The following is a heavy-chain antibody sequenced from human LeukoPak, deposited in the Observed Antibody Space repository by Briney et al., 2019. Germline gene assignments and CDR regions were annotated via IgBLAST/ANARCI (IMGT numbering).Heavy chain of an antibody. J-gene: IGHJ6*02. D-gene: IGHD3-3*01. Sequence: SVKVSCKASGGTFSSYAISWVRQAPGQGLEWMGGIIPIFGTASYAQKFQGRVTITADESTSTAYMELSSLRSEDTAVFYCARALITIFGAIYYYYYGMDVWGQGTTVTVSS. V-gene: IGHV1-69*13. CDR2: IIPIFGTA. CDR1: GGTFSSYA. CDR3: ARALITIFGAIYYYYYGMDV.